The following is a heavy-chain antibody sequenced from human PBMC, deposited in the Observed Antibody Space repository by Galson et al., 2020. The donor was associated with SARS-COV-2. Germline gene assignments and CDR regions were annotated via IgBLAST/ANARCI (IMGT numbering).Heavy chain of an antibody. Sequence: GESLKISCSASGFSFNNYAMYWVRQAPGKGLEYVSTISHNGGVRSYTDSVKGRFTISRDNSQNTLHLQMSSLRAEDTAVYYCVKSTATTMSRGTFDIWGQGTMVTVSS. V-gene: IGHV3-64D*08. CDR1: GFSFNNYA. J-gene: IGHJ3*02. CDR3: VKSTATTMSRGTFDI. CDR2: ISHNGGVR. D-gene: IGHD1-1*01.